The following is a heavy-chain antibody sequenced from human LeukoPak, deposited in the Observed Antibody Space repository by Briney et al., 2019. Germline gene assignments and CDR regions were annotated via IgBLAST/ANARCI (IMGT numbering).Heavy chain of an antibody. D-gene: IGHD6-19*01. J-gene: IGHJ4*02. CDR1: GFSVSNTY. CDR3: ASWPGGWYGEDS. Sequence: GGSLRLSCAASGFSVSNTYTSWVRLAPGKGLEWVSVIYDGGSTYYADSVKGRFTIFRDNSKNTVYLQMNSLRAEDTAVYYCASWPGGWYGEDSWGQGTLVTVSS. V-gene: IGHV3-53*01. CDR2: IYDGGST.